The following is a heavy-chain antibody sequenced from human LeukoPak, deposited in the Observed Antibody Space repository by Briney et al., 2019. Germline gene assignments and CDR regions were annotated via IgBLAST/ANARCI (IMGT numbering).Heavy chain of an antibody. CDR1: GFTFSTYW. D-gene: IGHD1-26*01. J-gene: IGHJ4*02. CDR2: IKGDDSAR. CDR3: ARDVVGSLDY. V-gene: IGHV3-7*01. Sequence: GGSLRLSCAASGFTFSTYWMAWIRQAPGKGLEWVANIKGDDSARHQADSVKGRFTISRDNAQNSVYLQMSSLRGEDTAIYYCARDVVGSLDYWGQGTLVTVSS.